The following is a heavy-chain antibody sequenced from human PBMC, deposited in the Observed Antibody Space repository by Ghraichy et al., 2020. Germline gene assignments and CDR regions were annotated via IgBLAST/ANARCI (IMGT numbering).Heavy chain of an antibody. CDR2: IKQDGSEK. D-gene: IGHD5-18*01. J-gene: IGHJ4*02. CDR3: ARARQLWSKLGY. Sequence: GGSLRLSCAASGFTFSSYCMSWVRQAPGKGLEWVTNIKQDGSEKYYVDSVKGRFTISRDNAKNSLYLQMNSLRAEDTAVYYCARARQLWSKLGYWGQGTLVTVSS. CDR1: GFTFSSYC. V-gene: IGHV3-7*01.